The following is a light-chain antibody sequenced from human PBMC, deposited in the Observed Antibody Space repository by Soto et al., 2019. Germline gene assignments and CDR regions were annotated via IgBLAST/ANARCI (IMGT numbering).Light chain of an antibody. CDR3: QQRGNWPWT. J-gene: IGKJ1*01. CDR2: DAY. CDR1: QSVSSY. Sequence: EIVLTQSPATLSLSPGERATLSCRASQSVSSYLAWYQQKPGQAPRLLIYDAYNRATGIPARFSGSGSGTDFTLTISSLEPEDFAVYYCQQRGNWPWTFGQGTKVEIK. V-gene: IGKV3-11*01.